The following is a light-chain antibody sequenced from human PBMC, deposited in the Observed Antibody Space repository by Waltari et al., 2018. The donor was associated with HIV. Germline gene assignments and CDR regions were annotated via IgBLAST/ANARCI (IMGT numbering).Light chain of an antibody. Sequence: DIQMTQSPSSLSASVGDSITITCRTSQSISTYVNWYQQKPGEAPRLLIYRASSLQPGGPSEFSGRGSGTDFTLTISSLKPEDFATYYCQQSYSSSWTFGQGTKVEIK. CDR3: QQSYSSSWT. CDR1: QSISTY. V-gene: IGKV1-39*01. CDR2: RAS. J-gene: IGKJ1*01.